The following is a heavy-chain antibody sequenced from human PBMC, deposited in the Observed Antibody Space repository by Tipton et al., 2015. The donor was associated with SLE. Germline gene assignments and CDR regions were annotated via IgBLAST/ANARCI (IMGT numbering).Heavy chain of an antibody. J-gene: IGHJ1*01. D-gene: IGHD2-2*01. CDR1: GGSIRSGGYS. Sequence: TLSLTCTVSGGSIRSGGYSWNWIRQPAGKGLEWIGRFYSGYTTYNPSLNSRVTISVDTSKNQFSLRLTSVTAADTAVYYCAVGYCESTSCQREYYHHWGQGTLVTVSS. V-gene: IGHV4-61*02. CDR2: FYSGYT. CDR3: AVGYCESTSCQREYYHH.